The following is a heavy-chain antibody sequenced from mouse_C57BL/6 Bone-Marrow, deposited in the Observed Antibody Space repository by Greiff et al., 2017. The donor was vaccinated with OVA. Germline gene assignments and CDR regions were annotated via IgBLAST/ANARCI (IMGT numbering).Heavy chain of an antibody. CDR1: GYTFTSYW. V-gene: IGHV1-64*01. Sequence: QVQLQQPGAELVKPGASVKLSCKASGYTFTSYWMHWVKQRPGQGLEWIGMIHPNSGSTNYNEKFKSKATLTVDKSSSTAYMQLSSLTSEDSAVDYCARSQLRVLYYFDYWGQGTTLTVSS. J-gene: IGHJ2*01. D-gene: IGHD3-2*02. CDR3: ARSQLRVLYYFDY. CDR2: IHPNSGST.